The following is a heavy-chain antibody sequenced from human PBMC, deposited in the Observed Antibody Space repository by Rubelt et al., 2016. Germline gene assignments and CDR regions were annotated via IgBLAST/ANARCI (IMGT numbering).Heavy chain of an antibody. CDR3: ARVTGGSSDY. V-gene: IGHV4-34*01. CDR1: GWSFSASY. CDR2: INHSGST. Sequence: QVQLQQWGAGLLKPSETLSLTCAVYGWSFSASYWSWIRPPPGKGLEWFGAINHSGSTNYNPSLKSRVTISVDTSKNQFSLKLSSVTAADTAVYYCARVTGGSSDYWGQGTLVTVSS. D-gene: IGHD3-16*01. J-gene: IGHJ4*02.